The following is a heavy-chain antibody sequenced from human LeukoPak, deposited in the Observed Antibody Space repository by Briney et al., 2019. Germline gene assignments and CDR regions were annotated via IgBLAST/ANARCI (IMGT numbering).Heavy chain of an antibody. J-gene: IGHJ4*02. CDR2: TYYMSKWYN. CDR3: AQGGAAAGFDY. Sequence: SQALSLTCGVSGDSVSSNSAVWNWIRQSPSRGLEWLGRTYYMSKWYNDYAESVKSRITVNPDTSKNQISLQLNSVTPEDTAVYYCAQGGAAAGFDYWGQGTLVTVS. CDR1: GDSVSSNSAV. V-gene: IGHV6-1*01. D-gene: IGHD6-13*01.